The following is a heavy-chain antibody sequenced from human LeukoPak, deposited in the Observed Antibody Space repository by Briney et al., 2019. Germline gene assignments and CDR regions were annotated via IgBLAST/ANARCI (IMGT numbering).Heavy chain of an antibody. CDR1: GFTFDDYA. CDR2: ISWNSGSI. CDR3: AKAPQGSGWYYFDY. J-gene: IGHJ4*02. D-gene: IGHD6-19*01. Sequence: GGSLRPSCAASGFTFDDYAMHWVRQAPGKGLEWVSGISWNSGSIGYADSVKGRFTISRDNAKNSLYLQMNSLRAEDTALYYCAKAPQGSGWYYFDYWGQGTLVTVSS. V-gene: IGHV3-9*01.